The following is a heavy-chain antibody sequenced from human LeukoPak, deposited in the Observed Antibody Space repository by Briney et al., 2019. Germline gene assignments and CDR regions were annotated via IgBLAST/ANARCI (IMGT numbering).Heavy chain of an antibody. V-gene: IGHV1-18*01. CDR2: TSANNRNT. Sequence: GASVRVSCKASGYTFLSHGFSWVRQAPGQGLEWMGWTSANNRNTNYAQRLQGRVTMTTDTSTNTAYMELRTLRSDDTAVYYCGRSQAVVSSSLYYYYMDVWGKGTTIIVSS. D-gene: IGHD2-2*01. CDR3: GRSQAVVSSSLYYYYMDV. CDR1: GYTFLSHG. J-gene: IGHJ6*03.